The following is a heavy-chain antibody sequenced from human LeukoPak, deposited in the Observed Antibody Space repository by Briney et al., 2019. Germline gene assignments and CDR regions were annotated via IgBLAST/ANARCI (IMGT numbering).Heavy chain of an antibody. Sequence: ASVKVSCKTSGYTFTTYYIHWVRQAPGRGLEWMGWINSDSGDTNYAPKFQGRVTMTRDTSITTAYLELSGLRPDDTAIYYCARAETYWGQGPLITVSS. J-gene: IGHJ1*01. CDR3: ARAETY. CDR2: INSDSGDT. CDR1: GYTFTTYY. V-gene: IGHV1-2*02.